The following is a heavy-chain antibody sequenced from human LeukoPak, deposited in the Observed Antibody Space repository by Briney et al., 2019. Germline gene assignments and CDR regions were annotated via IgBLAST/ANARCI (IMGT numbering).Heavy chain of an antibody. CDR1: GGSISSYY. J-gene: IGHJ1*01. D-gene: IGHD2-15*01. CDR2: IYYSGST. Sequence: PSETLSLTCTVSGGSISSYYWGWIRQPPGKGLEWIGYIYYSGSTNYNPSLKSRVTISVDTSKNQFSLKLSSVTAADTAVYYCAGKGYCSGGSCYAEYFQHWGQGTLVTVSS. V-gene: IGHV4-59*01. CDR3: AGKGYCSGGSCYAEYFQH.